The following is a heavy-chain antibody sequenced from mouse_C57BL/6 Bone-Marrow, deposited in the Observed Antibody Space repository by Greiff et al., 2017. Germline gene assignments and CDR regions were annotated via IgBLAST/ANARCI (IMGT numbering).Heavy chain of an antibody. J-gene: IGHJ4*01. CDR3: ARGYEYDYAMDY. D-gene: IGHD2-4*01. V-gene: IGHV1-39*01. CDR1: GYSFTDYN. CDR2: INPNYGTT. Sequence: SGPELVKPGASVKISCKASGYSFTDYNMNWVKQSNGKSLEWIGVINPNYGTTSYNQKFKGKAKLTVDQASSTAYMQLNSLTSEDSAVYDCARGYEYDYAMDYWGQGKSVTDSS.